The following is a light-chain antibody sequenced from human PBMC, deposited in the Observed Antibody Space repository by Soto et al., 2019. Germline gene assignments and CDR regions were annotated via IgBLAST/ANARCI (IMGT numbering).Light chain of an antibody. CDR1: QSVSSY. J-gene: IGKJ1*01. CDR2: DAS. CDR3: QQRSNWPPSWT. Sequence: EIVLTQSPATLSLSPGERATLSCRASQSVSSYLAWYQQKPGQAPRLLIYDASNRATGIPARFSSSGSGTNFILTISSLEPEDFAVYYCQQRSNWPPSWTFGQGTKVDIK. V-gene: IGKV3-11*01.